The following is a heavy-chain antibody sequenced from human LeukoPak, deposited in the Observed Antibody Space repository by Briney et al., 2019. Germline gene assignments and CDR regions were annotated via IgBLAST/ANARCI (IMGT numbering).Heavy chain of an antibody. CDR3: ARVGHCSGGSCYPGYWFDP. D-gene: IGHD2-15*01. V-gene: IGHV4-59*01. J-gene: IGHJ5*02. CDR1: GGSISCYY. CDR2: FYYSGST. Sequence: SETLSLTCTVSGGSISCYYWSWIRQPPGKGLEWIGYFYYSGSTNYNPSLKSRVTISVDTSKNQFSLKLSSVTAADTAVYYCARVGHCSGGSCYPGYWFDPWGQGTLVTVSS.